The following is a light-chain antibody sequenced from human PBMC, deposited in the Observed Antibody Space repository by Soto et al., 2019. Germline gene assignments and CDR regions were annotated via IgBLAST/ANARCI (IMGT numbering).Light chain of an antibody. CDR2: GDT. CDR1: SYDVGNYNL. V-gene: IGLV2-23*02. Sequence: QSALTQPASVSGSPGQSITISCTGTSYDVGNYNLVSWYQHHPGKAPKLLIYGDTKRPSGISDRLSGSKSGNTASLTISGLQAEDEADYYCCSYAGRMTFLYLFGTGTKLTVL. CDR3: CSYAGRMTFLYL. J-gene: IGLJ1*01.